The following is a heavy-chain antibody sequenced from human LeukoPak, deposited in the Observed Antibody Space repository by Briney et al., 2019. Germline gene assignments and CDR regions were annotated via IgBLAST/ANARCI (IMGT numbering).Heavy chain of an antibody. D-gene: IGHD6-19*01. CDR2: IYYSGST. CDR3: ARAVAVAGTGHFQH. Sequence: SETLSLTCTVSGGSISSYYWSGIRQPPGKGLEWIGYIYYSGSTNYNPSLKSRVTISVDTSKNQFSLKLSSVTAADTAVYYCARAVAVAGTGHFQHWGQGTLVTVSS. CDR1: GGSISSYY. V-gene: IGHV4-59*01. J-gene: IGHJ1*01.